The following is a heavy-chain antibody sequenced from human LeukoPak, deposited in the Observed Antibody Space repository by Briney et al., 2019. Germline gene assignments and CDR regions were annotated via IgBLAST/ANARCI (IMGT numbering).Heavy chain of an antibody. J-gene: IGHJ4*02. CDR1: GGSFSGYY. Sequence: PSETLSLTCAVYGGSFSGYYWSWIRQPPGKGLEWIGEINHSGSTNYNPSLKSRVTISVDTSKNQFSLKLSSVTAADTAIYYCARYQTGTMFAVWGQGTLVTISS. V-gene: IGHV4-34*01. CDR2: INHSGST. D-gene: IGHD3-10*01. CDR3: ARYQTGTMFAV.